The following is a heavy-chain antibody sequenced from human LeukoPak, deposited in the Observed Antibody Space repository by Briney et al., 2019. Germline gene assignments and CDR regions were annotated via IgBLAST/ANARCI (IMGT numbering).Heavy chain of an antibody. V-gene: IGHV3-53*05. CDR3: VKDLRGGGYYTSFDY. Sequence: GGSLRLSCAASGFTVSTNCMTWVRQAPGKGLEWVSTIYSGGTTYYADSVKGRFTISRDNSRKTLFLQMSSLRAEDTAVYYCVKDLRGGGYYTSFDYWGQGTLVTVSS. CDR2: IYSGGTT. J-gene: IGHJ4*02. CDR1: GFTVSTNC. D-gene: IGHD3-10*01.